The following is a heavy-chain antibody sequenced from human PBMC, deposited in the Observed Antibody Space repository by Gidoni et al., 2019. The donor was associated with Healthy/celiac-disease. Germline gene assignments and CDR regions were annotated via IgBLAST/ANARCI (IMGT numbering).Heavy chain of an antibody. CDR1: AGPFSSYA. J-gene: IGHJ5*02. CDR3: ARDSVGCRNLLCWFDP. Sequence: QVQLVQSGAEVKKPGSSVTVSCKASAGPFSSYAISWVRQAPGQGLEWMGGIIPIFGTANYAQKFQGRVTITADESTSTAYMELSSLRSEDTAVYYCARDSVGCRNLLCWFDPWGQGTLVTVSS. CDR2: IIPIFGTA. V-gene: IGHV1-69*01. D-gene: IGHD1-26*01.